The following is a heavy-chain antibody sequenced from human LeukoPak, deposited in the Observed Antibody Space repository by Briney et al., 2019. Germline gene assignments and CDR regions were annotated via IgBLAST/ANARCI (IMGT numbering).Heavy chain of an antibody. V-gene: IGHV3-15*07. CDR3: TKDPPLTGGVYSAH. D-gene: IGHD7-27*01. CDR1: AFIFSGHW. Sequence: SGGSLRLSCEGSAFIFSGHWMNWVRRTPGKGLEWVGLIKSKVDGGTTDYAAPVKGRFTISRDDSKNTLYLQMSSLKIEDTAIYYCTKDPPLTGGVYSAHWGPGTLVTVSS. CDR2: IKSKVDGGTT. J-gene: IGHJ4*02.